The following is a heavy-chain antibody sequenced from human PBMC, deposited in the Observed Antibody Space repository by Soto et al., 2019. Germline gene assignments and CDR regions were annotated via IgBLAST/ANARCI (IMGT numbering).Heavy chain of an antibody. Sequence: EVPLVESGGGLVQPGGSLRLSCAASGFTFSSYWMSWVRQAPGKGLEWVANIKQDGSEKYYVDSVKGRFTISRDNAKNSLYLQMNSLRAEDTAVYYCARGSLLLWFGELGAFDIWGQGTMVTVSS. J-gene: IGHJ3*02. CDR3: ARGSLLLWFGELGAFDI. D-gene: IGHD3-10*01. CDR2: IKQDGSEK. V-gene: IGHV3-7*01. CDR1: GFTFSSYW.